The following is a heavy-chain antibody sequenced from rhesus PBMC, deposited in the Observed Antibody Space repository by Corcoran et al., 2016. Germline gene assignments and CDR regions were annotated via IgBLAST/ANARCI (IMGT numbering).Heavy chain of an antibody. Sequence: QVQLQESGPGLRKPSQTLSPTCAISGDSVTSNSATWHCIRQSPSRGLEWLGGTYYRSQWYNDYAQSVQNRISINPDTSKNQFSLQLNSVTPEDMAVYYCARGGRRDWYFDLWGPGTPITISS. CDR2: TYYRSQWYN. CDR1: GDSVTSNSAT. CDR3: ARGGRRDWYFDL. J-gene: IGHJ2*01. D-gene: IGHD2-21*01. V-gene: IGHV6-1*01.